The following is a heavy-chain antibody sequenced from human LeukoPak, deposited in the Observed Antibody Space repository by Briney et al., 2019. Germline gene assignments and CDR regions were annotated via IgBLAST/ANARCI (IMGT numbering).Heavy chain of an antibody. V-gene: IGHV3-23*01. CDR1: GFTFSSYS. D-gene: IGHD1-26*01. J-gene: IGHJ4*02. CDR3: AKVLSGSQDY. CDR2: IGGGGEST. Sequence: GGSLRLSCAASGFTFSSYSMKWVRQAPGKGLEWVSTIGGGGESTYSADSVKGRFTISRDNSKNTLYLQMDSLRAEDTAVYYCAKVLSGSQDYWGQGTLVTVSS.